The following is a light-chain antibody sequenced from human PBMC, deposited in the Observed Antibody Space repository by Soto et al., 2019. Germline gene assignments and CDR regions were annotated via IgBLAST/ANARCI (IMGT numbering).Light chain of an antibody. J-gene: IGLJ2*01. CDR2: DVS. V-gene: IGLV2-14*01. CDR1: SSDVGGYNY. Sequence: QSALTQPASVSGSPGQSITISCTGTSSDVGGYNYVSWYQQHPGKAPKLMIYDVSNRPLGVSNRFSGSKSGNTASLTISGLQAEDEADYYCSSYTSSSLKVFGGGTKLTVL. CDR3: SSYTSSSLKV.